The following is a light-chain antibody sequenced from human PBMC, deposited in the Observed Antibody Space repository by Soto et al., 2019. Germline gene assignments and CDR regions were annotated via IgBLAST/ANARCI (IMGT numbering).Light chain of an antibody. CDR2: DAS. CDR3: QQYNAYYS. J-gene: IGKJ2*03. CDR1: QDVRRC. V-gene: IGKV1-5*01. Sequence: DIQITNSPPTLPASAGDRVTVTCRASQDVRRCLAWYQQQPGKAPVLLIYDASTLQGGVPARFSGTGSGTEFTLTISSLQPEDFATYYCQQYNAYYSFGQGTKVDIK.